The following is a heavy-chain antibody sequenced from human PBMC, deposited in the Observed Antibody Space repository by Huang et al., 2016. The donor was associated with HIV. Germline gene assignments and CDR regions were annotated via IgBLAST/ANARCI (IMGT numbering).Heavy chain of an antibody. CDR3: ARLIGSPSFYYGLDV. Sequence: EVQLVQSGAEVKKPGESLKISCKGSGYRFRSNWIGWVRQMHGKCLEWMGSIAPGDSDTRYSPSLQGQVTISADKSINTAYLQWSSLKASDTAMYYCARLIGSPSFYYGLDVWGQGTTVTVSS. CDR2: IAPGDSDT. J-gene: IGHJ6*02. V-gene: IGHV5-51*01. CDR1: GYRFRSNW. D-gene: IGHD3-10*01.